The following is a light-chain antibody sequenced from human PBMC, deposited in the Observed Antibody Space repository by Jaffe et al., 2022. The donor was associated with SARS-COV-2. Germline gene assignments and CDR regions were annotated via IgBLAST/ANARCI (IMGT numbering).Light chain of an antibody. CDR3: QQYNNWPLT. CDR2: GAS. J-gene: IGKJ5*01. V-gene: IGKV3-15*01. CDR1: QNVNNY. Sequence: EIVMTQSPATLSLSPGERATLSCRASQNVNNYLAWYQQKPGQAPRLLIYGASARATAFPARFSGSGSGTEFTLTISGLQSEDFAVYYCQQYNNWPLTFGQGTRLEIK.